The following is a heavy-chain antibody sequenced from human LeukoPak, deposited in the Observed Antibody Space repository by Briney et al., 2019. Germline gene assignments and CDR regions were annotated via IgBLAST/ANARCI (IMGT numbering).Heavy chain of an antibody. Sequence: SGTLSLTCAVSGGSISSSNWWSWVRQPPGKGLEWIGEIYHSGSTNYNPSLKSRVTISVDKSKNQFSLKLSSVTAADTAVYYCARVRVTFSGSYHNGYYYMDVWGKGTTVTVSS. CDR1: GGSISSSNW. CDR3: ARVRVTFSGSYHNGYYYMDV. D-gene: IGHD3-10*01. CDR2: IYHSGST. V-gene: IGHV4-4*02. J-gene: IGHJ6*03.